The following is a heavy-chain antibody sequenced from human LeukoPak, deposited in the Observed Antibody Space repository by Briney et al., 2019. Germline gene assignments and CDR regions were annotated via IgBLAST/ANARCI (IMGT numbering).Heavy chain of an antibody. D-gene: IGHD4-17*01. V-gene: IGHV3-21*01. J-gene: IGHJ3*02. CDR1: GFTFSSYS. Sequence: GGSLRLSCAASGFTFSSYSMNWVRQAPGKGLEWVSSISSSSSYIYYADSVKGRFTISRDNAKNSLYLQMNSLRAEDTAVYYCARPEVYGDYGVNDAFDTWGQGTMVTVSS. CDR2: ISSSSSYI. CDR3: ARPEVYGDYGVNDAFDT.